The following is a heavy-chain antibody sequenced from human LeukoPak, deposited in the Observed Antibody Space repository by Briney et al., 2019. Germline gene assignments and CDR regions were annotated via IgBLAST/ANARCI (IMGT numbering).Heavy chain of an antibody. CDR1: GFTFSSYS. CDR3: ARERNPQGITMVRGVIIRSYFDY. J-gene: IGHJ4*02. V-gene: IGHV3-23*01. CDR2: ISGSGGST. D-gene: IGHD3-10*01. Sequence: GGSLRLSCAASGFTFSSYSMNWVRQAPGKGLEWVSAISGSGGSTYYADSVKGRFTISRDNSKNTLYLQMNSLRAEDTAVYYCARERNPQGITMVRGVIIRSYFDYWGQGTLVTVSS.